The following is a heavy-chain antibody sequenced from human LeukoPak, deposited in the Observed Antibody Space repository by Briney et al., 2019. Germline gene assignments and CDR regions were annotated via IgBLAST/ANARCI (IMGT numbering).Heavy chain of an antibody. D-gene: IGHD3-16*02. CDR3: ARVLYDYVWGSYRYKSLGYYFDY. CDR2: ISSSSSYT. J-gene: IGHJ4*02. V-gene: IGHV3-11*06. Sequence: PGGSLRLSCAASGFTFSDYYMSWIRQAPGKGLEWVPYISSSSSYTNYADSVKGRFTISRDNAKNSLYLQMNSLRAEDTAVYYCARVLYDYVWGSYRYKSLGYYFDYWGQGTLVTVSS. CDR1: GFTFSDYY.